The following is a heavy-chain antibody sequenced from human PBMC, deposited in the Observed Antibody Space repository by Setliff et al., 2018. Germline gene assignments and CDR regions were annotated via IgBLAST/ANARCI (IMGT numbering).Heavy chain of an antibody. CDR2: IYHSGST. Sequence: PSETLSLTCTVSGGSISSGNYYWSWIRQYPGKDLEWIGYIYHSGSTYYNPSLESRVIISVDTSKNQFSLKLSSVTAADTAVYFCAREVREGYYYMDVWGKGTTVTVSS. J-gene: IGHJ6*03. V-gene: IGHV4-31*03. CDR3: AREVREGYYYMDV. CDR1: GGSISSGNYY. D-gene: IGHD1-26*01.